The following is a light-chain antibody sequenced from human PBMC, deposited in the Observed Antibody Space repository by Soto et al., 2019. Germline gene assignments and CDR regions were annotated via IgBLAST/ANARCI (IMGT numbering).Light chain of an antibody. V-gene: IGKV1-27*01. CDR3: QNYNSAPQT. CDR2: AAS. J-gene: IGKJ4*01. Sequence: DIQMTQSPSSLSASVGDRATITCRASQSISNYLAWYQQKPGKLPNLLIYAASTLQAGVPSRFSGSGSGTYFTLTISRLQPEYVATYYCQNYNSAPQTFGGGTKLEIK. CDR1: QSISNY.